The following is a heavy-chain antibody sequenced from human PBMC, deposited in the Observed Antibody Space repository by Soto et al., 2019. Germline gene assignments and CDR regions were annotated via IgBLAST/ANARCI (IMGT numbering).Heavy chain of an antibody. CDR1: GFTFDDYA. V-gene: IGHV3-9*01. CDR3: AKGDYDGAFDI. J-gene: IGHJ3*02. D-gene: IGHD4-17*01. Sequence: GGSLRLSCAASGFTFDDYAMHWVRQAPGKGLEWVSGISWNSGSIGYADSVKGRFTISRDNAKNSLYLQMNSLRAEDTALYYCAKGDYDGAFDIWGQGTMVNVSS. CDR2: ISWNSGSI.